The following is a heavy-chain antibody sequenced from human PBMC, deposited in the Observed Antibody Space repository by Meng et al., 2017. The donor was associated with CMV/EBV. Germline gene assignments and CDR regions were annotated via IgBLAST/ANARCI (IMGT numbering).Heavy chain of an antibody. V-gene: IGHV4-34*01. Sequence: SETLSLTCAVYGGSFSGYYWSWIRQPPGKGLEWIGEINHSGSTNYNPSLKSRVTISVDTSKNQFSLKLSSVTAADMAVYYCARVREDTSYYDFWSGYYTTHYFDYWGQGTLVTVSS. CDR3: ARVREDTSYYDFWSGYYTTHYFDY. CDR2: INHSGST. CDR1: GGSFSGYY. D-gene: IGHD3-3*01. J-gene: IGHJ4*02.